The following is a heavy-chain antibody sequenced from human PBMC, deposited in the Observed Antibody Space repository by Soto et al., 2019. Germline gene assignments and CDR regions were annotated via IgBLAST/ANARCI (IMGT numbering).Heavy chain of an antibody. CDR3: ARNSTGYCSSTRCYDYLDY. Sequence: QVQLQQWGAGLLKPSETLSLTCAVYGGSFSGYYWSWIRQPPGKGLEWIGEINHSGSTNYNPSLKRPVTISVDTSKNQFSLKLSSVTAADTAVYYCARNSTGYCSSTRCYDYLDYWGQGTLVTVSS. D-gene: IGHD2-2*03. J-gene: IGHJ4*02. CDR2: INHSGST. CDR1: GGSFSGYY. V-gene: IGHV4-34*01.